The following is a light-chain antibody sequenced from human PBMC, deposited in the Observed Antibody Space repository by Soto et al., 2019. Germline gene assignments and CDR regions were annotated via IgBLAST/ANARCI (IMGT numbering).Light chain of an antibody. CDR2: KAS. J-gene: IGKJ1*01. V-gene: IGKV1-5*03. CDR1: QSISSW. CDR3: QQNIDIWT. Sequence: DIQMTQSPSTLSASVGDRVTITCRASQSISSWLAWYQQKPGKAPKLLIYKASTLQSGVPSRFSGSGSGTEFTLAISSLKLFNSATYYCQQNIDIWTFVQGS.